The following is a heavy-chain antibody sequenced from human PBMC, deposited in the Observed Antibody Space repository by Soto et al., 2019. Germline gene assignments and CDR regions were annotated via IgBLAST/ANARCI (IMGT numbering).Heavy chain of an antibody. D-gene: IGHD6-19*01. Sequence: SETLSLTCAVSGGSISSSNWWSWVRQPQGKGLEWIGEIYHSGSTNYNPSLKSRVTISVDKSKNQFSLKLSSVTAADTAVYYCARGQHSSGWLTPRLDYFDYWGQGTLVTVSS. CDR2: IYHSGST. CDR3: ARGQHSSGWLTPRLDYFDY. V-gene: IGHV4-4*02. J-gene: IGHJ4*02. CDR1: GGSISSSNW.